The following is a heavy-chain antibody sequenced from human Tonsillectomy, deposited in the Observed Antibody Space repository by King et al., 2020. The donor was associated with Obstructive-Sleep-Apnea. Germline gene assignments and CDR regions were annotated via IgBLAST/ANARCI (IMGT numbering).Heavy chain of an antibody. J-gene: IGHJ4*02. Sequence: VQLVESGGGVVQPGRSLRLSCAASGFTFSNDGMHWVRQAPGKGLEWVAVVSYDGSNKYSADSVKGRFTISRDNSNNTLYLQMNSLRAEDTAVYYCAKGASGYGDFDYWGQGTLVTVSS. CDR1: GFTFSNDG. D-gene: IGHD5-12*01. CDR3: AKGASGYGDFDY. CDR2: VSYDGSNK. V-gene: IGHV3-30*18.